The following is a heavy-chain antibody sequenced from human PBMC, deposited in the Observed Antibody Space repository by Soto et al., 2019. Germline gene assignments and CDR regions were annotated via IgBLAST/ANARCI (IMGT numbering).Heavy chain of an antibody. V-gene: IGHV1-18*01. CDR1: GYTFTSYG. CDR2: ISAYNGNT. CDR3: ARDRGAYGMDV. Sequence: QVQLVQSGAEVKKPGASVQVSCKASGYTFTSYGISWVRQAPGQGLEWMGWISAYNGNTNYAQKLQGRVTMTTDTSTSTAYMELRSLRSGDTAVYYGARDRGAYGMDVWGQGTTVTVSS. J-gene: IGHJ6*02.